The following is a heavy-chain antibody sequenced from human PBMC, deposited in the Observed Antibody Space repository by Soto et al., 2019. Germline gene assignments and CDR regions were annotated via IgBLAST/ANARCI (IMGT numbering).Heavy chain of an antibody. D-gene: IGHD2-2*01. Sequence: EVQLVESGGGLVQPGGSLRLSCAASGFTLSSYWMHWVRQAPGKGLVWVSRINSDGSSTSYADSVKGRFTISRDNAKNTLYMHMNSLRAKDTAVYYCTSGPPMYCSSSSCYASPFDYWGQGTLVTVSS. V-gene: IGHV3-74*01. J-gene: IGHJ4*02. CDR2: INSDGSST. CDR1: GFTLSSYW. CDR3: TSGPPMYCSSSSCYASPFDY.